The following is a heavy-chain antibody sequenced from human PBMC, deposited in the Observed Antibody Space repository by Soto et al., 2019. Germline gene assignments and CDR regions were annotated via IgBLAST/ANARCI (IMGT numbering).Heavy chain of an antibody. CDR3: ARDFDLESLEWLVGPYYMDV. CDR2: ISSSSSTI. Sequence: GGSLRLSCAASGFTFSSYSMNWVRQAPGKGLEWVSYISSSSSTIYYADSVKGRFTISRDNAKNSLYLQMNSLRAEDTAVYYCARDFDLESLEWLVGPYYMDVWGKGTTVTVSS. D-gene: IGHD3-3*01. V-gene: IGHV3-48*01. J-gene: IGHJ6*03. CDR1: GFTFSSYS.